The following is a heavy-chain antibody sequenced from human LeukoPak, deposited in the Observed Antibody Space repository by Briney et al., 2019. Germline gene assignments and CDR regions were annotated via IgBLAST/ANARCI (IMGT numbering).Heavy chain of an antibody. J-gene: IGHJ4*02. CDR1: GGSMSSSSYY. D-gene: IGHD1-26*01. CDR2: IYYSGST. CDR3: ARLKWELIDY. Sequence: SETLSLTCTVSGGSMSSSSYYWGWIRQPPGKGLEWIGSIYYSGSTYYNPSLKSRVTISVDTSKNQFSLKLSSVTAADTAVYYCARLKWELIDYWGQGTLVTDSS. V-gene: IGHV4-39*01.